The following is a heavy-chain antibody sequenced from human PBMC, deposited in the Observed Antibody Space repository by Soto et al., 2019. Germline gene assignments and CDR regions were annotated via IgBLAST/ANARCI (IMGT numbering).Heavy chain of an antibody. CDR2: IPSRGRP. V-gene: IGHV4-30-4*01. Sequence: QVQLRESGPGLVKPSQTLSLTCSVSGASGAGGSYYWSWVRQPPGKGLEWIGYIPSRGRPFYNPSLTIRGTISADTSKNQLYLQWTSVTAADTAVYYCARDTYSGYDFGLWGQGTLVTVSS. J-gene: IGHJ5*02. D-gene: IGHD5-12*01. CDR1: GASGAGGSYY. CDR3: ARDTYSGYDFGL.